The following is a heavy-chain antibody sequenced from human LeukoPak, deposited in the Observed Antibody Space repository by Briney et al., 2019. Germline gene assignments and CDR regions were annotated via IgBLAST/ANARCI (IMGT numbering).Heavy chain of an antibody. D-gene: IGHD6-13*01. Sequence: GGSLRLSCAASGFTFSSYSMNWVRQAPGKGLEWVSSISSGSRYIYYADSVKGRFTISRDNAKNSLFLQMNSLRAEDTAVYYCARGLFEDRVAAAGFDYWDQGTLVTVSS. V-gene: IGHV3-21*01. CDR1: GFTFSSYS. CDR3: ARGLFEDRVAAAGFDY. J-gene: IGHJ4*02. CDR2: ISSGSRYI.